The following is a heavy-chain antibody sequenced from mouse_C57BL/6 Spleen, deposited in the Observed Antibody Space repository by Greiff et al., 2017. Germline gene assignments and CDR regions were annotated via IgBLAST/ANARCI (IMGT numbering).Heavy chain of an antibody. CDR3: ARYYYDYAWCFDV. V-gene: IGHV1-50*01. Sequence: QVQLQQPGAELVKPGASVKLSCKASGYTFTSYWMQWVKQRPGQGLEWIGEIDPSDSYTNYNQKFKGKATLTVDTSSSTAYMQLVSLTSEDSAVYYCARYYYDYAWCFDVWGTGTTVTVSS. D-gene: IGHD2-4*01. CDR2: IDPSDSYT. CDR1: GYTFTSYW. J-gene: IGHJ1*03.